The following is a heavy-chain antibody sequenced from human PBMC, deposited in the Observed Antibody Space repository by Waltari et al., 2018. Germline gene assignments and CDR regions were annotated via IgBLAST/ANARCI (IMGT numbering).Heavy chain of an antibody. CDR1: GGSIRSSY. J-gene: IGHJ4*02. CDR2: ISGASGST. D-gene: IGHD4-17*01. Sequence: QVQLQESGPGLVKPSETLSLTCAVSGGSIRSSYWSWIRQPPGKGLEWIGYISGASGSTSYNPSLKSRVTISTDTSKNQFSLNLSSVTAADTAVYYCARGSVNLFDFWGRGVLVTVSS. V-gene: IGHV4-59*12. CDR3: ARGSVNLFDF.